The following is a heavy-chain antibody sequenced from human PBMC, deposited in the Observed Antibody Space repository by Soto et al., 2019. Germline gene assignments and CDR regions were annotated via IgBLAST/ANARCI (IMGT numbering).Heavy chain of an antibody. J-gene: IGHJ4*02. V-gene: IGHV1-69*06. CDR1: GGTXTSYA. CDR3: ARDWGDVEMATMFDY. Sequence: SXKVSFKASGGTXTSYAIRLVRQAPGQGLEWMGGIIPIFGTANYAQKFQGRVTITADKSTRKAYMELSSTRSEYTAVYYCARDWGDVEMATMFDYWGQGTLGTVS. D-gene: IGHD3-16*01. CDR2: IIPIFGTA.